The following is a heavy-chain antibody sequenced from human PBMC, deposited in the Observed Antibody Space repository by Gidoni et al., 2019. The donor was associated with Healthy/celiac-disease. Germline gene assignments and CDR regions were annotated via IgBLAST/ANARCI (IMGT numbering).Heavy chain of an antibody. CDR2: ISYDGSNK. CDR1: GFTFSSYG. V-gene: IGHV3-30*18. Sequence: QVQLVESGGGVVQPGRSLRLSCAASGFTFSSYGMHWVRQAPGKGLEWVAVISYDGSNKYYADSVKGRFTISRDNSKNTLYLQMNSLRAEDTAVYYCAKDLGTIWFDPWGQGTLVTVSS. D-gene: IGHD1-1*01. CDR3: AKDLGTIWFDP. J-gene: IGHJ5*02.